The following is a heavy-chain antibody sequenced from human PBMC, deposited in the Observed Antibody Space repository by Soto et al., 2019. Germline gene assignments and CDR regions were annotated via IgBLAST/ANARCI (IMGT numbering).Heavy chain of an antibody. D-gene: IGHD1-26*01. CDR2: INPSGGST. J-gene: IGHJ4*02. Sequence: QVQLVQSGAEVKKPGASVKVSCKASGYTFTSYYMHWVRQAPGQGLEWMGIINPSGGSTSSAQKFQGRVTMTRYTSTSTVYMALSSLRSDDTAVYYCARDQGGSPHNNYFDYWGQGTLVTVSS. CDR1: GYTFTSYY. V-gene: IGHV1-46*01. CDR3: ARDQGGSPHNNYFDY.